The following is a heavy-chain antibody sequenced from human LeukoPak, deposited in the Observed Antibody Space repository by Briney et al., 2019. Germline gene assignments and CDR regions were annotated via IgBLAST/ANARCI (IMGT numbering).Heavy chain of an antibody. V-gene: IGHV5-10-1*01. Sequence: GESLKISCKGSGYRFTSYWISWVRQMPGRGLEWMGMIDPSDSYTNYSPSFQGHVTISADKSISTAHLQWASLKASDTAMYYCALHYYDSGDSTHRFDYWGQGTLVTVSS. CDR1: GYRFTSYW. CDR2: IDPSDSYT. D-gene: IGHD3-22*01. J-gene: IGHJ4*02. CDR3: ALHYYDSGDSTHRFDY.